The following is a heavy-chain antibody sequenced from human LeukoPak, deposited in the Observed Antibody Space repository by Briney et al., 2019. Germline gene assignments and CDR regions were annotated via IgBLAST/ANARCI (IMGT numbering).Heavy chain of an antibody. CDR3: ARYSSSAAGIDY. J-gene: IGHJ4*02. Sequence: SEPLSLPCTVLGGSFSRSYWSWIPQPPGKGLEWIGYIYYSGSTNSNPSLKSRVTISVDTSKNQFSLKRSSVTAADTVEYYWARYSSSAAGIDYWGQGTLVTVSS. CDR2: IYYSGST. CDR1: GGSFSRSY. V-gene: IGHV4-59*08. D-gene: IGHD6-6*01.